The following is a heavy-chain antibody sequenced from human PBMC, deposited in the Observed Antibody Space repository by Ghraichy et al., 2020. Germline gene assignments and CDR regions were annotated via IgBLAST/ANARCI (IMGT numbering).Heavy chain of an antibody. V-gene: IGHV3-30-3*01. CDR1: GFTFSFYT. D-gene: IGHD1-1*01. CDR3: ARAGEERDDY. Sequence: GGSLRLSCAASGFTFSFYTMLWVRQAPGKGLEWVALILSRGSREYYSDSVKGRFIISRDNAKNTLYLQMNSLTAEDTAVYYCARAGEERDDYWGQGTLVTVSS. J-gene: IGHJ4*02. CDR2: ILSRGSRE.